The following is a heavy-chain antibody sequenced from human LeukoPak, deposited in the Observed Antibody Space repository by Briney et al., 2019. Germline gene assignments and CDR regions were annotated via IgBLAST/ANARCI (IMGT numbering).Heavy chain of an antibody. CDR2: INPNSGGT. Sequence: ASVKVSWKASGNTFTAYYIHWVRQAPGQGLEWMGRINPNSGGTDYAQNFRGRVTLTRDTSISTAYMDLTRLRSDDTAVYYCASDQAGSVNSFDPWGQGTLVTVSS. CDR3: ASDQAGSVNSFDP. CDR1: GNTFTAYY. V-gene: IGHV1-2*06. J-gene: IGHJ5*02.